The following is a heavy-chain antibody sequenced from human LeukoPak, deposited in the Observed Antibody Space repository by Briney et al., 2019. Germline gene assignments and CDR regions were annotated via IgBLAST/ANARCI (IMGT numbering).Heavy chain of an antibody. CDR3: ARAKAAAMFSSDY. D-gene: IGHD6-13*01. V-gene: IGHV3-30-3*01. Sequence: PGGSLRLSCAASGFTFSSYAMHWVRQAPGKGLEWVAVISYDGSNKYYADSVKGRFTISRDNSKNTLYLQMNSLRAEDTAVYYCARAKAAAMFSSDYWGQGTLVTVSS. CDR1: GFTFSSYA. CDR2: ISYDGSNK. J-gene: IGHJ4*02.